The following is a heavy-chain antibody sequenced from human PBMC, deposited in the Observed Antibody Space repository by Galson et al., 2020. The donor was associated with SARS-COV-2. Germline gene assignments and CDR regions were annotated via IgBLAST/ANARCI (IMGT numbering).Heavy chain of an antibody. Sequence: GESLKISCKTSGYTFTSNGITWVRQAPGQGLEWMGWISTHSGNTKYAQKFQRRLTMTTDTSTSTAYMELRSLTFDDKAVYFCAKDVQFRMDVWGEGTTVTVSS. CDR2: ISTHSGNT. V-gene: IGHV1-18*01. CDR1: GYTFTSNG. D-gene: IGHD1-1*01. CDR3: AKDVQFRMDV. J-gene: IGHJ6*04.